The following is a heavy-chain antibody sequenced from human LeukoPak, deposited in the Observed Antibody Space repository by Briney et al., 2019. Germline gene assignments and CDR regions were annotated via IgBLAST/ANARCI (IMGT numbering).Heavy chain of an antibody. CDR3: AKGPRAITGGPLDP. Sequence: PGRSLRLSCAASGFNFTNYGMHWVRQAPGKGLEWVVVVSFDGSDEYYVDSVRGRFTVSRDNSKNTLYLQMNSLRAEDTAVYYCAKGPRAITGGPLDPWGQGTLVTVSS. D-gene: IGHD1-14*01. J-gene: IGHJ5*02. V-gene: IGHV3-30*18. CDR1: GFNFTNYG. CDR2: VSFDGSDE.